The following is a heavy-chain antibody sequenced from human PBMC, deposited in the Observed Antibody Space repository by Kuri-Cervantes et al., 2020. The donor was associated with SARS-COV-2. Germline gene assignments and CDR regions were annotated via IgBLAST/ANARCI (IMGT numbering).Heavy chain of an antibody. Sequence: LRLSCTVSGGSISSGDYYWSWIRQPPGKGLEWIGYIYCSGSTYYNPSLKSRVTISVDTSKNQFSLKLSSVTAADTAVYYCAGQWGIAVAGGNAFDIWGQGTMVTVSS. J-gene: IGHJ3*02. V-gene: IGHV4-30-4*08. CDR2: IYCSGST. CDR1: GGSISSGDYY. CDR3: AGQWGIAVAGGNAFDI. D-gene: IGHD6-19*01.